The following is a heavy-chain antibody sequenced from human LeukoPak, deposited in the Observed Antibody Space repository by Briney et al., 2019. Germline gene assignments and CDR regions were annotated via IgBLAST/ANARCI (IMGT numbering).Heavy chain of an antibody. J-gene: IGHJ6*02. CDR3: ARFLDYYYGMDV. V-gene: IGHV3-66*01. Sequence: PGGSLRLSCAASGFTFSSYSMNWVRQAPGKGLEWVSVIYSGGSTYYADSVKGRFTISRDNSKNTLYLQMNSLRAEDTAVYYCARFLDYYYGMDVWGQGTTVTVSS. D-gene: IGHD2/OR15-2a*01. CDR1: GFTFSSYS. CDR2: IYSGGST.